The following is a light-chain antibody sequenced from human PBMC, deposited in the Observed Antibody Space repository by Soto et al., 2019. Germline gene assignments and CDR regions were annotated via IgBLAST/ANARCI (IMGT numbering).Light chain of an antibody. CDR3: LQRSNWPPLLS. Sequence: QLTQTPSSLSASVGGRVILTCRASQSIGNWLAWYQQKPGKAPKLLIYKASSLESGVPTRSSGSGSGTDFTLTISRLETEHFALYYCLQRSNWPPLLSFGGGTKVDIK. J-gene: IGKJ4*01. CDR1: QSIGNW. CDR2: KAS. V-gene: IGKV1-5*03.